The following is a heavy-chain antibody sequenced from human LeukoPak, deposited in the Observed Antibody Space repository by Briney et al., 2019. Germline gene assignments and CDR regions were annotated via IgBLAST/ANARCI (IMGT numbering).Heavy chain of an antibody. Sequence: GGSLRLSCAASGFTFSSFAMSWVRQAPGKGLEWVSAISGSGGSTYYADSVKGRFTISRDNSKNTLYLQMNSLRAEDTAVYYCAKVGVGAIFAFDIWGQGTMVTVSS. CDR3: AKVGVGAIFAFDI. CDR2: ISGSGGST. D-gene: IGHD1-26*01. CDR1: GFTFSSFA. V-gene: IGHV3-23*01. J-gene: IGHJ3*02.